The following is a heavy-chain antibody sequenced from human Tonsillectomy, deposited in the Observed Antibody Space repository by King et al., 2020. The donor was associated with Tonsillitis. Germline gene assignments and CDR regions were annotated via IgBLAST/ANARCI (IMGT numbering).Heavy chain of an antibody. Sequence: QLQESDSRLVKPSQTLSLTCAVSGGSLSSGGYSWSWIRQPPGKGLEWIGYILHSGSSYSNPSLKSRVTISVDRSKNQFSLKLSSVTAAATAVYYCGRASDCGGNADYGFDVWGQGTTVTVAS. V-gene: IGHV4-30-2*01. D-gene: IGHD4-23*01. CDR2: ILHSGSS. CDR3: GRASDCGGNADYGFDV. CDR1: GGSLSSGGYS. J-gene: IGHJ6*02.